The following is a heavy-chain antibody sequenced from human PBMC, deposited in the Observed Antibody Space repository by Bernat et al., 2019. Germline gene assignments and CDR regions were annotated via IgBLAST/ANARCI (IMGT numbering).Heavy chain of an antibody. CDR3: NTDRVRGSSWPYFDY. Sequence: EVQLVESGGGLVKPGWCQRLSCVASGFTFSNAWMSWVRQAPGKGLEWVGRIKNKIDGWTTEYAAHVKDRFNISRDDSKNTLYLQLNSLEIEDTAVYYCNTDRVRGSSWPYFDYWGQGTLVTVSS. V-gene: IGHV3-15*01. CDR1: GFTFSNAW. D-gene: IGHD2-2*01. CDR2: IKNKIDGWTT. J-gene: IGHJ4*02.